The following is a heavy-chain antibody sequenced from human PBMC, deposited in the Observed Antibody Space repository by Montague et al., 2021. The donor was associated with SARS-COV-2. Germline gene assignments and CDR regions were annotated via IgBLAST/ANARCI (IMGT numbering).Heavy chain of an antibody. D-gene: IGHD3-16*01. V-gene: IGHV3-11*01. CDR2: ISNSAESI. CDR3: ARARGRGPAGYFDY. CDR1: GLTFSDTY. Sequence: SLRLSCAAPGLTFSDTYMSWIRQAPGKGLEWISYISNSAESISYADSVKGRFTISRDNAKNSLFLQMNSLRDEDTAVYYCARARGRGPAGYFDYWGQGTLVTVSS. J-gene: IGHJ4*02.